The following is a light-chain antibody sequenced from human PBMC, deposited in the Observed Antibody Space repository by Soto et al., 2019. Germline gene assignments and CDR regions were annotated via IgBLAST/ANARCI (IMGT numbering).Light chain of an antibody. Sequence: IVITQSPATLSFYPLEIATLSCRASQNIYSNVAWYQQRPGQAPRLLIYRASTRAPGIPARFSGSGSGTEFTLTISSLQSEDFAVYYCQQYNNWPTFGQGTRLEIK. CDR2: RAS. V-gene: IGKV3-15*01. J-gene: IGKJ5*01. CDR3: QQYNNWPT. CDR1: QNIYSN.